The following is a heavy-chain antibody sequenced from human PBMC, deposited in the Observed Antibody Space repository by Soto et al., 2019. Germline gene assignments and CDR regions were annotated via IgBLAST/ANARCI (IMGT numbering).Heavy chain of an antibody. V-gene: IGHV3-23*01. Sequence: GGSLRLSCAASGFTFSSYAMSWVRQAPGKGLEWVSAISGSGGSTYYADSVKGRFTISRDNSKNTLYLQMNSLRAEDTAVYYCAKSYCSSTSCYRSPFDYWGQGTLVTVSS. CDR1: GFTFSSYA. CDR3: AKSYCSSTSCYRSPFDY. D-gene: IGHD2-2*02. J-gene: IGHJ4*02. CDR2: ISGSGGST.